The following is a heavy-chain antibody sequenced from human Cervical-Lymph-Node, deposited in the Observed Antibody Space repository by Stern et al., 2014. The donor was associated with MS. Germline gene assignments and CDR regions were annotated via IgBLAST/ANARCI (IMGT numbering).Heavy chain of an antibody. D-gene: IGHD4-17*01. V-gene: IGHV1-69*01. CDR1: GGTFSTQA. CDR2: IIPILGTP. J-gene: IGHJ6*02. Sequence: QVQLVQSGAEVKKPGSSVKVSCKASGGTFSTQALNWVRQAPGPGLAWVGEIIPILGTPNYAQKVQDIVPITADESTSTAYMALNSLRSEDTAVYYCATPSTVTVGGMDVWGQGTTVTVSS. CDR3: ATPSTVTVGGMDV.